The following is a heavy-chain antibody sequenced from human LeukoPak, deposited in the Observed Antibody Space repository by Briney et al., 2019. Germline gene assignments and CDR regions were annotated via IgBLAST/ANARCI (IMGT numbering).Heavy chain of an antibody. CDR1: GGSISSYY. CDR2: IYYSGST. V-gene: IGHV4-59*01. CDR3: ARDRLYCSSTSCFHYFDY. J-gene: IGHJ4*02. D-gene: IGHD2-2*01. Sequence: PSETLSLTCTVSGGSISSYYWSWLRQPPGKGLEWIGYIYYSGSTNYNPSLKSRVTISVDTSKNQFSLKLSSVTAADTAAYYCARDRLYCSSTSCFHYFDYWGQGTLVTVSS.